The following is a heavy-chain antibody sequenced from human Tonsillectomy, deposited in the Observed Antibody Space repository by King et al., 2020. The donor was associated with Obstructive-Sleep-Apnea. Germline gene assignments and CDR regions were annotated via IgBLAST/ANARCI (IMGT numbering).Heavy chain of an antibody. D-gene: IGHD2-8*02. CDR2: ISGGGSTT. J-gene: IGHJ4*02. CDR3: AKGGTVPYFFDY. V-gene: IGHV3-23*04. Sequence: VQLVESGGGLVQPGGSLRLSCAASGFTFSSYGMSWVRQAPGMGLEWVSGISGGGSTTYYADSVKGRFTISRDNSRNTLFLQMNSLRVEDTAVYYCAKGGTVPYFFDYWGQGTLVTVSS. CDR1: GFTFSSYG.